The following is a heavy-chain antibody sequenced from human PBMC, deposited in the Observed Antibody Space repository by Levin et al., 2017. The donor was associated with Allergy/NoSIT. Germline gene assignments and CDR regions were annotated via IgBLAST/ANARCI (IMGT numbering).Heavy chain of an antibody. CDR2: IYSGGSA. V-gene: IGHV3-53*01. CDR1: GFSVSTNY. CDR3: ASLGRQSNAFDI. Sequence: GGSLRLSCAASGFSVSTNYMSWVRQAPGKGLEWVSVIYSGGSAYDADSVKGRFTISRDNSKNTLYLQMNSLRAEDTAVYYCASLGRQSNAFDIWGQGTMVTVSS. J-gene: IGHJ3*02.